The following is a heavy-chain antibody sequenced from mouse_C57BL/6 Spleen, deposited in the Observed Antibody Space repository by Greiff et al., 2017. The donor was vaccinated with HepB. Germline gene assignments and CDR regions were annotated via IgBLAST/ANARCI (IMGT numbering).Heavy chain of an antibody. CDR1: GFNIKDDY. D-gene: IGHD1-1*01. V-gene: IGHV14-4*01. J-gene: IGHJ3*01. CDR3: TTSSYGGFAY. Sequence: VQLKQSGAELVRPGASVKLSCTASGFNIKDDYMHWVKQRPEQGLEWIGWIDPENGDTEYASKFQGKATITADTSSNTAYLQLSSLTSEDTAVYYCTTSSYGGFAYWGQGTLVTVSA. CDR2: IDPENGDT.